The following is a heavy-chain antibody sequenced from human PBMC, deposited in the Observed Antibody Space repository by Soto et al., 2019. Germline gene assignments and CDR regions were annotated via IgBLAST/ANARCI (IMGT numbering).Heavy chain of an antibody. CDR1: GGSISSSSNS. J-gene: IGHJ6*02. Sequence: QLQLQESGPRLVKPSETLSLTCSVSGGSISSSSNSWGWIRQPPGKGLEWIGTIYFSASKHYNPSLAGRVPKSAAPPNSQWSLRQSSVTAADTAVYYCVRHPGHCGSTTCFGYYRVDVWGQGTTVTVS. CDR3: VRHPGHCGSTTCFGYYRVDV. D-gene: IGHD2-2*01. CDR2: IYFSASK. V-gene: IGHV4-39*01.